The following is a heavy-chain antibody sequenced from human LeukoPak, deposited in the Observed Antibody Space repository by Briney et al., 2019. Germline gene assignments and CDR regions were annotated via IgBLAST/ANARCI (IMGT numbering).Heavy chain of an antibody. D-gene: IGHD6-19*01. V-gene: IGHV4-34*01. J-gene: IGHJ5*02. CDR2: INHSGST. CDR3: AKGHRYSSGWYWSHWFDP. Sequence: SETLSLTYAVYGGSFSDYYWTWIRQPPGKGPEWIGEINHSGSTNYNPSLKSRVTISVDTSKKQFFLRLSSVTAADTAVYYCAKGHRYSSGWYWSHWFDPWGQGTLVTVSS. CDR1: GGSFSDYY.